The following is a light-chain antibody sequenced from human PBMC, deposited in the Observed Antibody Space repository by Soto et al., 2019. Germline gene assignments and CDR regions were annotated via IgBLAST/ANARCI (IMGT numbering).Light chain of an antibody. CDR3: STWDGSLSGYV. Sequence: QSVLTQPPSAPGTPGQGVTISCSGSSSNIGSNYVYWYQQLPGTAPKLLIYNNNQRPSGVPDRFSASKSGTSASLAIRGLRSDDYSDYYCSTWDGSLSGYVFGAGTKVTDL. CDR2: NNN. J-gene: IGLJ1*01. V-gene: IGLV1-47*02. CDR1: SSNIGSNY.